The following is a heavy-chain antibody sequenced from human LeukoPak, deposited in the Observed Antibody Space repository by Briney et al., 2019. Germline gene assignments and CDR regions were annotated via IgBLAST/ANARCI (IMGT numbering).Heavy chain of an antibody. D-gene: IGHD4-17*01. CDR1: GFTFSSYA. CDR2: ISGRGGST. V-gene: IGHV3-23*01. Sequence: PGGSLRLSCAASGFTFSSYAMSWVRQAPGKGLEWVSVISGRGGSTYYADSVKGRFTVSRDNSKNTLYLQMNSLRAEDTAVYYCAKEIYGDSTGGRFHHWGQGTLVIVSS. CDR3: AKEIYGDSTGGRFHH. J-gene: IGHJ1*01.